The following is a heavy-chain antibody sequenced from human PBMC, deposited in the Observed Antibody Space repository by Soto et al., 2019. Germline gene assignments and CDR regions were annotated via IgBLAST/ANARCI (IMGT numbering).Heavy chain of an antibody. CDR1: GLTFSSYA. V-gene: IGHV3-23*01. J-gene: IGHJ1*01. CDR2: ISGSGGST. Sequence: PGGSLRLSCAASGLTFSSYAMSWVRQAPGKGLEWVSAISGSGGSTYYADSVKGRSTISRDNSKNTLYLQMNSLRAEDTAVYYCANKPRTADFQHWGQGTLVTVSS. CDR3: ANKPRTADFQH.